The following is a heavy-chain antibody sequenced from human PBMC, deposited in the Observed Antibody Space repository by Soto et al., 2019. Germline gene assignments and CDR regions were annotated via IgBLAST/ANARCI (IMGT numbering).Heavy chain of an antibody. D-gene: IGHD6-6*01. CDR3: ARDRPTSSIRARDYSYAMDV. CDR1: GYSFITYG. J-gene: IGHJ6*02. CDR2: ISTYNGNT. V-gene: IGHV1-18*01. Sequence: QVQLVQSGAEVKKPGASVKVSCKASGYSFITYGISWVRQAPGQGLEWMGWISTYNGNTNYAQKIQGRITMTTDTSTTTGYMELTSLRSDDTAVYYCARDRPTSSIRARDYSYAMDVWGQGTTVTVSS.